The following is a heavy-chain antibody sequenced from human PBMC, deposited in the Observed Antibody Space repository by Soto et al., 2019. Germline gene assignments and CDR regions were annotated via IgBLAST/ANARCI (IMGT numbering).Heavy chain of an antibody. V-gene: IGHV3-21*01. CDR1: GGKCIGYS. D-gene: IGHD4-17*01. CDR3: ASLFTTVTPLYYYGMDV. CDR2: ISSSSSYI. Sequence: AVGLQRLWWGAAGGKCIGYSGSWVSQDQGKGLEWVSSISSSSSYIYYADSVKGRFTISRDNAKNSLYLQMNSLRAEDTAVYYCASLFTTVTPLYYYGMDVWVQRTTVPVSS. J-gene: IGHJ6*02.